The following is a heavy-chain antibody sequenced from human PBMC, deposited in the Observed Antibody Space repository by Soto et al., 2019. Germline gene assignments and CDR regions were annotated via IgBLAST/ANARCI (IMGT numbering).Heavy chain of an antibody. Sequence: GGSLRLSCAASGFTFSSYEINWVRQAPGKGLEWVSYISSSGSTIYYADSVKGRFTISRDNAKNSLYLQMNSLRAEDTAVYYCARDRYYYDSSGYLDYWGQGTLVTVSS. CDR2: ISSSGSTI. D-gene: IGHD3-22*01. J-gene: IGHJ4*02. CDR1: GFTFSSYE. V-gene: IGHV3-48*03. CDR3: ARDRYYYDSSGYLDY.